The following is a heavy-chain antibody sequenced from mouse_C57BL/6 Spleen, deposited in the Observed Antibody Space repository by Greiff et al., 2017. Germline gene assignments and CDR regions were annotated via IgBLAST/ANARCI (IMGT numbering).Heavy chain of an antibody. CDR1: GFNIKDYY. CDR2: IDPEDGET. D-gene: IGHD2-2*01. J-gene: IGHJ1*03. V-gene: IGHV14-2*01. CDR3: ARGGVTTTLYWYFDV. Sequence: EVQLVESGAELVKPGASVKLSCTASGFNIKDYYMHWVKQRTEQGLEWIGRIDPEDGETKYAPKFQGKATITADTSSNTAYLQLSSLTSEDTAVYYCARGGVTTTLYWYFDVWGTGTTVTVSS.